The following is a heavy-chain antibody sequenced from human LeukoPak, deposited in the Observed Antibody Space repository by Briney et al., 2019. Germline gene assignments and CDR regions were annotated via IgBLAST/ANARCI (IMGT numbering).Heavy chain of an antibody. J-gene: IGHJ4*02. D-gene: IGHD3-22*01. V-gene: IGHV3-21*01. CDR3: AREVTPNYYDSSGYSDY. CDR2: ISSSSSYI. CDR1: GFTFSSYR. Sequence: GGSLRLSCAASGFTFSSYRMNWVRQAPGKGLEWVSSISSSSSYIYYADSVKGRFTISRDNAKNSLYLQMNSLRAEDTDVYYCAREVTPNYYDSSGYSDYWGQGTLVTVSS.